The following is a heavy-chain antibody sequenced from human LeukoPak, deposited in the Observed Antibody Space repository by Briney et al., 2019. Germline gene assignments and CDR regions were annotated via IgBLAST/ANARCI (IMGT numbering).Heavy chain of an antibody. Sequence: GSLRLSCAASGFTFSSYSMNWVRQPPGKGLEWIGYIYYSGSTNYNPSLKSRVTISVDTSKKQFSLKLSSVTAADTGVYYCARSYDSSGYFAFHIWGQGTMVTVSS. CDR3: ARSYDSSGYFAFHI. D-gene: IGHD3-22*01. CDR1: GFTFSSYS. V-gene: IGHV4-59*08. J-gene: IGHJ3*02. CDR2: IYYSGST.